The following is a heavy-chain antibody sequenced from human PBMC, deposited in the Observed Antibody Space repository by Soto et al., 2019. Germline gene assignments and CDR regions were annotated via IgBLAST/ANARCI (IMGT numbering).Heavy chain of an antibody. CDR2: IYYSGST. V-gene: IGHV4-31*03. Sequence: QVQLQESGPGLVKPSQTLSLTCTVSGVSISSGGYYWSWILQHPGKGLEWIGYIYYSGSTYYNPSLKSRVTISVDTSKNQFCRKLSSVTAADTAVYYCARDRYGDYSPYYYGMDVWGQGTTVTVSS. CDR3: ARDRYGDYSPYYYGMDV. D-gene: IGHD4-17*01. J-gene: IGHJ6*02. CDR1: GVSISSGGYY.